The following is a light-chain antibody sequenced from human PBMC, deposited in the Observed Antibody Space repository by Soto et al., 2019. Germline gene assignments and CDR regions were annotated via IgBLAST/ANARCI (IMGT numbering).Light chain of an antibody. Sequence: QTVVTQSPSASASLGASVKLTCTLSSGHRTYAIAWHQQQPEKGPRYLMKVNSDGSHNKGDGIPDRFSGSSSGAERYLTISSLQSDDEADYYCQTWGTGIQVFGGGTKVTVL. CDR2: VNSDGSH. J-gene: IGLJ3*02. V-gene: IGLV4-69*01. CDR1: SGHRTYA. CDR3: QTWGTGIQV.